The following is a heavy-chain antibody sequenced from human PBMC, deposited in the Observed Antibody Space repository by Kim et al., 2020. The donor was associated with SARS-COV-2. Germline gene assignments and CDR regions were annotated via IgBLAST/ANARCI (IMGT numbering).Heavy chain of an antibody. CDR1: GGSISSGGYY. D-gene: IGHD3-22*01. CDR2: IDYSGST. J-gene: IGHJ3*02. CDR3: ARARGITMIVVVITTAFDI. Sequence: SETLSLTCTVSGGSISSGGYYWSWIRQHPGKGLEWIGYIDYSGSTYYNPSLKSRVTISVDTSKNQFSLKLSSVTAADTAVYYCARARGITMIVVVITTAFDIWGPGTMVTVSS. V-gene: IGHV4-31*03.